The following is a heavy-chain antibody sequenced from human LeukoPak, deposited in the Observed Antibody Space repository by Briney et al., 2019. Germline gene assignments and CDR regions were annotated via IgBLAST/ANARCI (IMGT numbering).Heavy chain of an antibody. CDR3: ARDFKRKEWFGDRNWFDP. CDR1: GGSISSYY. CDR2: IYTSGST. Sequence: SETLSLTCTVSGGSISSYYWSWIRQPAGKGLERIGRIYTSGSTNYNPFLKSRVTMSVDTSKNQFSLKLSSVTAADTAVYYCARDFKRKEWFGDRNWFDPWGQGTLVTVSS. D-gene: IGHD3-10*01. V-gene: IGHV4-4*07. J-gene: IGHJ5*02.